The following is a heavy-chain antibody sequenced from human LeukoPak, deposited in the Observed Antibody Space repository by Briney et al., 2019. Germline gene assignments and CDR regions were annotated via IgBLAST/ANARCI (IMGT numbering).Heavy chain of an antibody. CDR2: ISSSSSYI. CDR3: ARAGPMDRGVIAHGMDV. J-gene: IGHJ6*02. V-gene: IGHV3-21*01. CDR1: GFTFSSYS. Sequence: GGSLRLSCAASGFTFSSYSMNWVRQAPGKGLEWVSSISSSSSYIYYADSVKGRFTISRDNAKNSLYLQMNSLRAEDTAVYYCARAGPMDRGVIAHGMDVWGQGTTVTVSS. D-gene: IGHD3-10*01.